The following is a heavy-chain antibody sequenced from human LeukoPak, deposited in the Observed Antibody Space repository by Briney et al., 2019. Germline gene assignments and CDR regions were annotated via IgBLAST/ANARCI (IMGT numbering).Heavy chain of an antibody. D-gene: IGHD3-22*01. V-gene: IGHV5-51*01. CDR2: IYPGDSDT. Sequence: GESLKISCKGSGYSFTSYWIGWVRQMPGKGLEWMGIIYPGDSDTRYSPSFQGQVTISADKSISTAYLQWSSLKASDTAMYCCARGGHYYDSSDYFDYWGQGTLVTVSS. J-gene: IGHJ4*02. CDR3: ARGGHYYDSSDYFDY. CDR1: GYSFTSYW.